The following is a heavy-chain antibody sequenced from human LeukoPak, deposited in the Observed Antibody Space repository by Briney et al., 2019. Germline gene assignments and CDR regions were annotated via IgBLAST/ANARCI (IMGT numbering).Heavy chain of an antibody. V-gene: IGHV1-2*02. CDR3: ARQAVYDSSGYNWFDP. CDR2: INPNSGGT. J-gene: IGHJ5*02. D-gene: IGHD3-22*01. CDR1: GYTFTSYY. Sequence: ASVKVSCKASGYTFTSYYMHWVRQAPGQGLEWMGWINPNSGGTNYAQKFQGRVTMTRDTSISTAYMELSRLRSDDTAVYYCARQAVYDSSGYNWFDPWGQGTLVTVSS.